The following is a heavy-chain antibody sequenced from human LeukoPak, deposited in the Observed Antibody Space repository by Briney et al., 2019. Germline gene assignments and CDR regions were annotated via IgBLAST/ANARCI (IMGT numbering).Heavy chain of an antibody. Sequence: GGSLRLSCLGSGFNFRYFWMSWVRQAPGKGLEWVANINHDGRETYYADSVKGRFTISRDNSKNTLYLQMNSLRAEDTAVYYCAKDSLLSGSSWDDFDYWGQGTLVTVSS. CDR2: INHDGRET. CDR1: GFNFRYFW. D-gene: IGHD1-26*01. V-gene: IGHV3-7*03. J-gene: IGHJ4*02. CDR3: AKDSLLSGSSWDDFDY.